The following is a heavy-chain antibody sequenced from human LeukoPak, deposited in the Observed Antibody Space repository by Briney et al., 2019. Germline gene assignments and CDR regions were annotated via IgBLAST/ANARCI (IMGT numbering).Heavy chain of an antibody. V-gene: IGHV4-34*01. CDR1: GGSFNGYY. CDR3: ARRTFGGVIAY. D-gene: IGHD3-16*02. CDR2: INHSGST. Sequence: SGTLSLTCAVSGGSFNGYYWSWIRQPPGKGLEWIGEINHSGSTNYSPSPKSRVTLSVDTSKNQFSLRLSPVTAADTAVYYFARRTFGGVIAYWGQGTLVTVSS. J-gene: IGHJ4*02.